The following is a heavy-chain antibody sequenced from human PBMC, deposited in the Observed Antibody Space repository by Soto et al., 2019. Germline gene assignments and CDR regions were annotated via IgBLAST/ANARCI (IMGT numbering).Heavy chain of an antibody. Sequence: SETLSLTCTDSGGSISSYYWSWIRQPPGKGLEWIGYIYYSGSTNYNPSLKSRVTISVDTSKNQFSLKLSSVTAADTAVYYCARRYGGAFDIWGQGTMVT. J-gene: IGHJ3*02. CDR3: ARRYGGAFDI. CDR2: IYYSGST. V-gene: IGHV4-59*08. D-gene: IGHD4-17*01. CDR1: GGSISSYY.